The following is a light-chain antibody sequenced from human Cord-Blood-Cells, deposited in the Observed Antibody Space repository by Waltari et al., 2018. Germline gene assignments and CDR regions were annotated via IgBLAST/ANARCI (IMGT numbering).Light chain of an antibody. V-gene: IGKV1-39*01. J-gene: IGKJ3*01. CDR3: QQSYSTPLFT. CDR2: AAS. Sequence: DIQMTQSPSSLSASLGDRVTITCRASQSMSSYLNWYQQKPGKAPKLLVYAASSFQSGVPSRFSGRGSGTDFTLTIRSLQPEDFATCFCQQSYSTPLFTFGPGTKVDIK. CDR1: QSMSSY.